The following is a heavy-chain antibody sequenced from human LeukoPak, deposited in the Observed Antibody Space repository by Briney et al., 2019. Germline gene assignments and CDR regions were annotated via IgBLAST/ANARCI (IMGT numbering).Heavy chain of an antibody. Sequence: PGGSLRLSCAASGFTFSSYGVHWVRQAPGKGLEWVAVIWYDGSNKYYADSVKGRFTISRDNSKNTLYLQMNSLRAEDTAVYYCARDQRDSSGWAYYFDYWGQGTLVTVSS. CDR1: GFTFSSYG. CDR3: ARDQRDSSGWAYYFDY. D-gene: IGHD6-19*01. CDR2: IWYDGSNK. V-gene: IGHV3-33*01. J-gene: IGHJ4*02.